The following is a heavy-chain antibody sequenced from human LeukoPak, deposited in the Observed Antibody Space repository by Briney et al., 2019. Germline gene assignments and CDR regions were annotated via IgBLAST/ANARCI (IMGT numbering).Heavy chain of an antibody. J-gene: IGHJ4*02. CDR2: ISRSSSII. V-gene: IGHV3-48*01. D-gene: IGHD4/OR15-4a*01. CDR1: GFTFSNYS. Sequence: GGSLRLSCAASGFTFSNYSMNWVRQAPGKGLEWVSYISRSSSIIYYADSVKGRFTISRDNAKNSLYLQMNSLRAEDTAVYYCARRAGAYSHPYDYWGQGTLVTVSS. CDR3: ARRAGAYSHPYDY.